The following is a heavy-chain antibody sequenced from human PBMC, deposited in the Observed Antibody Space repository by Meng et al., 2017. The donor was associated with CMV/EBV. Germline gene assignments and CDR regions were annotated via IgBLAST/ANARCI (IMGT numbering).Heavy chain of an antibody. V-gene: IGHV3-30-3*01. CDR3: APGWFDP. CDR2: ISYDGSNK. Sequence: QVQLGEAGGGVVQPGRSRRLSGAASGFTFSSYAMHWVRQAPGKGLEWVAVISYDGSNKYYADSVKGRFTISRDNSKNTLYLQMNSLRAEDTAVYYCAPGWFDPWGQGTLVTVSS. J-gene: IGHJ5*02. CDR1: GFTFSSYA.